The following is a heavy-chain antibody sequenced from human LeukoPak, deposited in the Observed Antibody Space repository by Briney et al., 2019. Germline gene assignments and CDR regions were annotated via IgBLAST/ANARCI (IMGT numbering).Heavy chain of an antibody. D-gene: IGHD1-26*01. Sequence: ASVKVSCKASGYTFTGYYMHWVRQAPGQGLEWMGWINPNSGGTNYAQKFQGRATMTRDTSISTAYMELSRLRSDDTAVYYCARDFSRIVGASLGYWGQGTLVTVSS. V-gene: IGHV1-2*02. J-gene: IGHJ4*02. CDR1: GYTFTGYY. CDR3: ARDFSRIVGASLGY. CDR2: INPNSGGT.